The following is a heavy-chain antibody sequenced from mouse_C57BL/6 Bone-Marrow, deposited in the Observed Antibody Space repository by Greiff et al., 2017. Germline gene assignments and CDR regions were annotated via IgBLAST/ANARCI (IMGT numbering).Heavy chain of an antibody. D-gene: IGHD1-1*01. CDR2: ISDGGSYT. V-gene: IGHV5-4*01. Sequence: EVQGVESGGGLVKPGGSLKLSCAASGFTFSSYAMSWVRQTPEKRLEWVATISDGGSYTYYPDNVKGRFTISRDNAKNNLYLQMSHLKSKDTAMYDSARDGFISVAWFACGGQGTLVTVSA. CDR3: ARDGFISVAWFAC. CDR1: GFTFSSYA. J-gene: IGHJ3*01.